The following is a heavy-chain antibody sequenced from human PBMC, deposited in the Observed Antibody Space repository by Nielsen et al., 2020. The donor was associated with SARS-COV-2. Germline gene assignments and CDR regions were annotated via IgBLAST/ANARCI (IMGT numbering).Heavy chain of an antibody. CDR2: IYYSGST. D-gene: IGHD2-21*01. Sequence: SETLSLTCTVSGGSISSYYWSWIRQPPGKGLEWIGYIYYSGSTNYNPSLKSRVTISVDTSKNQFSLKLSSVTAADTAVYYCARDPRWGDYDAFDIWGQGTTVTVSS. V-gene: IGHV4-59*13. CDR3: ARDPRWGDYDAFDI. J-gene: IGHJ3*02. CDR1: GGSISSYY.